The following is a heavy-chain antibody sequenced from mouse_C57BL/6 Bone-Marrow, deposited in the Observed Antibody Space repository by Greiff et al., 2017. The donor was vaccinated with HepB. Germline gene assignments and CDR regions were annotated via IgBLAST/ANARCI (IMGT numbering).Heavy chain of an antibody. CDR2: IGPGSGST. J-gene: IGHJ4*01. Sequence: QVQLQQSGAELVKPGASVKISCKASGYTFTDYYINWVKQRPGQGLEWIGKIGPGSGSTYYNEKFKGKATLTADKSSSTAYMQLSSLTSEDSAVYFCARESGITTVVALPHVHYYAMDYWGQGTSVTVSS. V-gene: IGHV1-77*01. D-gene: IGHD1-1*01. CDR3: ARESGITTVVALPHVHYYAMDY. CDR1: GYTFTDYY.